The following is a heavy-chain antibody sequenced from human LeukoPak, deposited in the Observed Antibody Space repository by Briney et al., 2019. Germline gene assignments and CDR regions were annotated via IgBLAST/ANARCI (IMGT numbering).Heavy chain of an antibody. CDR3: AREYASGYYRTFNY. CDR2: VSHDGDNN. Sequence: GGSLSPSCPALGFTLSNYALHWVRQAPGKGLEGWERVSHDGDNNYYADSVKGRFTISRDNSKDTLYLQMNSLRADDLTVYYCAREYASGYYRTFNYWGQGTVVTVS. J-gene: IGHJ4*02. CDR1: GFTLSNYA. V-gene: IGHV3-30-3*01. D-gene: IGHD3-22*01.